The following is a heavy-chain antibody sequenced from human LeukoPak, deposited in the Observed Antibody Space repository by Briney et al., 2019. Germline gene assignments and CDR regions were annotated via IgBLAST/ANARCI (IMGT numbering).Heavy chain of an antibody. V-gene: IGHV3-53*01. CDR2: IYSGGST. CDR3: ACYYYDSSGTDY. CDR1: GFTVSSNY. D-gene: IGHD3-22*01. Sequence: QSGGSLRLSCAASGFTVSSNYMSWVRQAPGKGLEWVSVIYSGGSTYYADSVKGRFTISRDNSKNTLYLQMNSLRAEDTAVYYCACYYYDSSGTDYWGQGTLVTVSS. J-gene: IGHJ4*02.